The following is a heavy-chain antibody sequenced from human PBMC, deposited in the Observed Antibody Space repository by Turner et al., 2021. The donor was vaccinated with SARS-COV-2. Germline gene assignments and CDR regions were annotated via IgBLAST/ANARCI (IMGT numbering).Heavy chain of an antibody. D-gene: IGHD7-27*01. CDR1: GGSFSGYY. CDR2: INLSGST. V-gene: IGHV4-34*01. CDR3: ARGDWGGYVDY. J-gene: IGHJ4*02. Sequence: QVQLQQWGAGLLKPSETLSLTCAVYGGSFSGYYWSWIRQPPGKGLEWIGEINLSGSTNYNPSLKSRVTISVDTSKNQFSLKLSSVTAADTAVYYRARGDWGGYVDYWGQGTLVTVSS.